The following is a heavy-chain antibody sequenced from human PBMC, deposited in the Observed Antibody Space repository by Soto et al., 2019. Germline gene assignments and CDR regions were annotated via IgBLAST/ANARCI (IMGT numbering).Heavy chain of an antibody. CDR2: ISSTTNYI. Sequence: GSLRLCCPASGFTFTRYSMNWVRQAPGKGLEWVSSISSTTNYIYYGDSMKGRFTISRDNAKNSLHLEMNSLRAEDTAVYYCARESQDLPSNFDYWGQGTLVTVSS. CDR3: ARESQDLPSNFDY. CDR1: GFTFTRYS. J-gene: IGHJ4*02. V-gene: IGHV3-21*06.